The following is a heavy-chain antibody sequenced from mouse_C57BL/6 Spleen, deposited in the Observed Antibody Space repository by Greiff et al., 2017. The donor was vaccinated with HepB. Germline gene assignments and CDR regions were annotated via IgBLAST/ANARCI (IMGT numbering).Heavy chain of an antibody. D-gene: IGHD1-1*02. J-gene: IGHJ2*01. CDR1: GYTLTSYW. CDR2: IHPSDSDT. Sequence: QVQLKQPGAELVKPGASVKVSCKASGYTLTSYWMHWVKQRPGQGLEWIGRIHPSDSDTNYNQKFKGKATVTVDKSSSTAYMQLSSLTSEDSAVYYCAIPTSYGDFDYWGQGTTLPVSS. V-gene: IGHV1-74*01. CDR3: AIPTSYGDFDY.